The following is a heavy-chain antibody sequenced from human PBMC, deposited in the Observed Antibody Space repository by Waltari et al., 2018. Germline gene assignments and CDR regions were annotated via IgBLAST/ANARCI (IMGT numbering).Heavy chain of an antibody. CDR3: ARHRRLRNKYYYDLDV. D-gene: IGHD3-16*01. CDR1: GGSIRGYF. J-gene: IGHJ6*02. V-gene: IGHV4-4*07. CDR2: VFTSGSP. Sequence: QVHLQESGPGLVKPSGALSLTCIVAGGSIRGYFWSWVRQPAGTGLEWIGRVFTSGSPNYNPSLKSRVTVSLDTAKNQFSLNLISLTAADTGVYYCARHRRLRNKYYYDLDVWGQGTTVYLSS.